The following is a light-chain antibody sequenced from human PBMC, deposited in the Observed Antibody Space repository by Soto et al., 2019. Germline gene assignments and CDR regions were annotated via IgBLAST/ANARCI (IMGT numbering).Light chain of an antibody. J-gene: IGLJ2*01. CDR3: QSYDGSNPDVV. V-gene: IGLV6-57*02. CDR2: EDT. Sequence: NFMLTQAHSVSASPGKTVTISCTGSSGSIATNYVQWYQQRPGSAPTTVIYEDTQRPSGVPERFSGSIDSSSNSASLTISGLKTEDEADYYCQSYDGSNPDVVFGGGTKLTVL. CDR1: SGSIATNY.